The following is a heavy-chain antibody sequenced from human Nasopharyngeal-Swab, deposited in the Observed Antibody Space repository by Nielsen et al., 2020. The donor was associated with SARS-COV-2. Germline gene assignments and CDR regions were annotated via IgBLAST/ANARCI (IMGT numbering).Heavy chain of an antibody. CDR1: GFTFSSYA. CDR2: ISYDGSNK. V-gene: IGHV3-30*04. D-gene: IGHD1-1*01. CDR3: ARETHNTDWYFDL. Sequence: SCAASGFTFSSYALHWVRQAPGKGLEWVAVISYDGSNKYYADSVRGRFTISRDNSKNTLYLQMNSLRAEDTAVYYCARETHNTDWYFDLWGRGTLVTVSS. J-gene: IGHJ2*01.